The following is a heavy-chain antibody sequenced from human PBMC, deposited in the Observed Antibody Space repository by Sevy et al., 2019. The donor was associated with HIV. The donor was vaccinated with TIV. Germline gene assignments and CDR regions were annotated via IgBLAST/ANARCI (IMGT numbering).Heavy chain of an antibody. V-gene: IGHV4-59*01. J-gene: IGHJ4*02. CDR1: GGSISSYF. D-gene: IGHD1-1*01. Sequence: SETLSLTCSVSGGSISSYFWTWVRQSPGKGLEWMGNIYFTGNTDYSPSLKSRVTLSLDTSKSQFSLTLKSVTAAETAIYFCARDSTTRPRVLDYWGQGTLVTVSS. CDR3: ARDSTTRPRVLDY. CDR2: IYFTGNT.